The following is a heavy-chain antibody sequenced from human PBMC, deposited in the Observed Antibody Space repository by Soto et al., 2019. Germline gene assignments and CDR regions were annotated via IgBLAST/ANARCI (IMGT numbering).Heavy chain of an antibody. V-gene: IGHV3-21*01. D-gene: IGHD3-3*01. CDR1: GFTFSSYS. J-gene: IGHJ5*02. CDR3: GVLRFLEWRTFDP. CDR2: ISSSSSYI. Sequence: GGSLRLSCAASGFTFSSYSMNWVRQVPGKGLEWVSSISSSSSYIYYADSVKGRFTISRDNAKNSLYLQMNSLRAEDTAVYYCGVLRFLEWRTFDPWGQGTLVTVSS.